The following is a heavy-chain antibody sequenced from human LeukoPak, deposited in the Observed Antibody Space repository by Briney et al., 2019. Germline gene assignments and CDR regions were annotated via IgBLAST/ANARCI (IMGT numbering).Heavy chain of an antibody. J-gene: IGHJ4*02. V-gene: IGHV4-30-4*08. D-gene: IGHD3-22*01. CDR3: ASTYDSSGYLLGY. CDR2: IYYSGST. CDR1: GGSISSGDYY. Sequence: SSETLSLTCTVSGGSISSGDYYWSWIRQPPGEGLEWIGYIYYSGSTYYNPSLKSRVTISVDTSKNQFSLKLSSVTAADTAVYYCASTYDSSGYLLGYWGQGTLVTVSS.